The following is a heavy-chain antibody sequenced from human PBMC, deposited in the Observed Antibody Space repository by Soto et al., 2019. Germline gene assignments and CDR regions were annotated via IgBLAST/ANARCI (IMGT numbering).Heavy chain of an antibody. CDR2: IYWDGDR. V-gene: IGHV2-5*02. CDR3: VHIRFVGVCLQWYSSHYYYGMDI. J-gene: IGHJ6*04. CDR1: GFSLNTGGMG. Sequence: GSGPTLVNPTQTLTLTCTFSGFSLNTGGMGVGWIRQPPGKALEWLALIYWDGDRRYSPSLMSRLTIAKDTSKNQVVLTMTNMDPVDTATYYCVHIRFVGVCLQWYSSHYYYGMDIWGKGTTVTVSS. D-gene: IGHD2-21*01.